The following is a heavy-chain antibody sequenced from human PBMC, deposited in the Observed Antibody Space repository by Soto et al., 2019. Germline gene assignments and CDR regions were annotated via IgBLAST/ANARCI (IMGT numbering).Heavy chain of an antibody. D-gene: IGHD3-16*02. Sequence: GGSMRLSCAASGFTFSSYGMHWVRQAPGKGLEWVAVISYDGSNKYYADSVKGRFTISRDNSKNTLYLQMNSLRAEDTAVYYCAKEIVDIAPLDLLAFWAQGTLVTVSS. CDR3: AKEIVDIAPLDLLAF. J-gene: IGHJ4*02. V-gene: IGHV3-30*18. CDR2: ISYDGSNK. CDR1: GFTFSSYG.